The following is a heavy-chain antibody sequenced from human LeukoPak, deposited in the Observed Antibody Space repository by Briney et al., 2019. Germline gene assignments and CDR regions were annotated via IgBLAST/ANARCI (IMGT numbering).Heavy chain of an antibody. CDR1: GFTFSSYA. J-gene: IGHJ6*02. D-gene: IGHD2-2*01. V-gene: IGHV3-30*04. Sequence: GGSLRLSCAASGFTFSSYAMHWVRQAPGKGLEWVAVISYDGSNKYYADSVKGRFTISRDNSKNTLYLQMNSLRAEDTAVYYCARGRGAPPIVVVPAASGMDVWGQGTTVTVSS. CDR2: ISYDGSNK. CDR3: ARGRGAPPIVVVPAASGMDV.